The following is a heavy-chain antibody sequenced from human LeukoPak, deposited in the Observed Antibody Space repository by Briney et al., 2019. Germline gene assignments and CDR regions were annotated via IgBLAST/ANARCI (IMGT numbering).Heavy chain of an antibody. CDR1: GFTFSIYG. D-gene: IGHD4-23*01. Sequence: GGSLRLSCAASGFTFSIYGMSWVRLAPGKGLEWVSTISGRDSNTYYADSVEGRFIISRDNSRNTLYLQMNSLRAEDTAVYYCARRSDYGGNGNYFDYRGQGTPVTVSS. J-gene: IGHJ4*02. CDR3: ARRSDYGGNGNYFDY. V-gene: IGHV3-23*01. CDR2: ISGRDSNT.